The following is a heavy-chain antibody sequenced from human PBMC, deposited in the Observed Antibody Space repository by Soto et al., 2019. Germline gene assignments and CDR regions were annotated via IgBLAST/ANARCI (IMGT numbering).Heavy chain of an antibody. V-gene: IGHV3-21*01. D-gene: IGHD2-15*01. Sequence: PGESLSLSCAASGFTFSSYSVNWVRQAPGKGLEWVSSISSSSSYIYYADSVKGRFTISRDNAKNSLYLQMNSLRAEDTAVYYCARGEDCSGGSCYSDAFDIWGQGTMVTVSS. CDR3: ARGEDCSGGSCYSDAFDI. J-gene: IGHJ3*02. CDR1: GFTFSSYS. CDR2: ISSSSSYI.